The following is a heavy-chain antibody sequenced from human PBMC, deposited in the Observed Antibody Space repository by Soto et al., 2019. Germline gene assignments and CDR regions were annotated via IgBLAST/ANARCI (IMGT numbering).Heavy chain of an antibody. J-gene: IGHJ2*01. V-gene: IGHV1-2*02. CDR1: GYTFIDSY. D-gene: IGHD5-12*01. Sequence: AAVKVSCKASGYTFIDSYIHWVRQAPGQGFEWMGWVNPYGGTTHSAQKFEGRVTMTRDTSISTAYMELTGLKYDDTAIYYCASDLGGYDLYGPYSWGR. CDR3: ASDLGGYDLYGPYS. CDR2: VNPYGGTT.